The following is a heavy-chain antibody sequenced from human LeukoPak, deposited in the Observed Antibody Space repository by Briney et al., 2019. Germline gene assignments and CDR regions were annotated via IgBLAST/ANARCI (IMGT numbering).Heavy chain of an antibody. J-gene: IGHJ5*02. CDR3: ARAGWIHGWFDP. CDR1: GGSISSYY. Sequence: SETLSLTCTVSGGSISSYYWSWVRQPPGKGLEWIGYIYYSGSTNYNPSLKSRVTISVDTSKNQFSLKLSSVTAADTALYYCARAGWIHGWFDPWGQGTLVTVSS. D-gene: IGHD6-19*01. CDR2: IYYSGST. V-gene: IGHV4-59*01.